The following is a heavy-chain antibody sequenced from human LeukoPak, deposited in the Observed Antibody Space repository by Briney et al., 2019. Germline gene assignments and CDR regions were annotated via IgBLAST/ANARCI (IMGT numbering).Heavy chain of an antibody. Sequence: ASVKVSCKVSGYTLTELSMYWVRQAPGKGLEWMGGFDPEDGETIYAQKFQGRVTMTEDTSTNTAYMELSSLRSEDTAVYYCEIRGSYGTDYWGQGSLVTVSS. CDR3: EIRGSYGTDY. CDR1: GYTLTELS. J-gene: IGHJ4*02. V-gene: IGHV1-24*01. D-gene: IGHD1-26*01. CDR2: FDPEDGET.